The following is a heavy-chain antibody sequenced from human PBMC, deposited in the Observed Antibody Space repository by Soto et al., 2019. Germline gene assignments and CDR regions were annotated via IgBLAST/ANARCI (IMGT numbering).Heavy chain of an antibody. CDR3: VRDDFGLGIEY. J-gene: IGHJ4*02. V-gene: IGHV3-74*01. D-gene: IGHD1-26*01. CDR2: IDSDGSST. CDR1: GFTFSSYW. Sequence: PGGSLRLSCAASGFTFSSYWMHWVRQTPEKGLVWVSHIDSDGSSTTYADSVKGRFTISRDNAKNTLYLQMNSLRAEDTAVYYCVRDDFGLGIEYWGLGTLVTSP.